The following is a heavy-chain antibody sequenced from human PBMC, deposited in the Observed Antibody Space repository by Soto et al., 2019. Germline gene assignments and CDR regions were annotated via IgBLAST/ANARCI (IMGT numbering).Heavy chain of an antibody. CDR2: ISFDGRQK. J-gene: IGHJ4*02. Sequence: GGSLRLSCAASGFIFSTYGMHWVRQAPGKGLEWVALISFDGRQKYYAESLKGRFTISRDNSKDMLYLEVNSLRAEDTAVYYCAKDEYRSCTDSSCYPTDYWGQGTQVTVSS. V-gene: IGHV3-30*18. CDR1: GFIFSTYG. D-gene: IGHD2-15*01. CDR3: AKDEYRSCTDSSCYPTDY.